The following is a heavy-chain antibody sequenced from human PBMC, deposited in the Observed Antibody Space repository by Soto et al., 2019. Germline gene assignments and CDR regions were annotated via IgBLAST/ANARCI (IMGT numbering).Heavy chain of an antibody. V-gene: IGHV4-30-4*01. CDR3: DREWETAMGNNWFDP. D-gene: IGHD5-18*01. CDR2: IYYSGST. J-gene: IGHJ5*02. CDR1: GGSISSGDYY. Sequence: SETLSLTCTVSGGSISSGDYYWSWIRQPPGKGLEWIGYIYYSGSTYYNPSLKSRVTISVDTSKNQFSLKLSSVTAADTAVYYCDREWETAMGNNWFDPWGQGTLVTVSS.